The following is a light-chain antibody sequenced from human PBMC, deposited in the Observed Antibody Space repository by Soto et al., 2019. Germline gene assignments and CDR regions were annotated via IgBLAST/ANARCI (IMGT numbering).Light chain of an antibody. CDR1: QGISNY. V-gene: IGKV1-27*01. CDR2: AAS. CDR3: QQYNSCPQT. J-gene: IGKJ1*01. Sequence: EIQMTQSPSALSASVGDRATISCRASQGISNYLAWYQQKPGQAPKLLIYAASTRPSGVPSRFSGSGSGTDFTLTISSLQPEDVAVYYCQQYNSCPQTFGRGTKVDIK.